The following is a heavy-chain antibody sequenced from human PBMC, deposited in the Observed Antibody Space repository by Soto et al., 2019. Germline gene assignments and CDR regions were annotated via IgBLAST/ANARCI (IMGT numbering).Heavy chain of an antibody. Sequence: SETLALTCTVSGGSISSGGYYWSWIRQHPGKGLEWIGYIYYSGTTYYNPSLKSRITINPDTPKNQFFLQLSSVSPDDTAVYFCARDLHGTYYYDSWGQGTLVTVSS. CDR3: ARDLHGTYYYDS. D-gene: IGHD1-1*01. CDR1: GGSISSGGYY. CDR2: IYYSGTT. V-gene: IGHV4-31*03. J-gene: IGHJ4*02.